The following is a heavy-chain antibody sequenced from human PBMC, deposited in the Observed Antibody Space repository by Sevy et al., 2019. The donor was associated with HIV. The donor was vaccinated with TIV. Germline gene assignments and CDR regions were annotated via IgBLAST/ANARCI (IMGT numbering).Heavy chain of an antibody. CDR3: ARDLPPSATIVPHFDC. Sequence: GGSPRLSCAASGFTFGSYEMNWVRQAPGKGLEWVSCIGQRGTSTYYSDSVKGRFTISRDNAKNSLYLQMNSLRAEDTAVYYCARDLPPSATIVPHFDCWGQGTLVTVSS. D-gene: IGHD1-26*01. J-gene: IGHJ4*02. CDR1: GFTFGSYE. CDR2: IGQRGTST. V-gene: IGHV3-48*03.